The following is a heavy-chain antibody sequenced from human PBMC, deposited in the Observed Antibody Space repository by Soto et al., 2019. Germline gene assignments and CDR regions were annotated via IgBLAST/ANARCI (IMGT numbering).Heavy chain of an antibody. J-gene: IGHJ4*02. Sequence: KTSETLSLTCTVSGGSMSSYYWTWLRQSPGRGLEWIGYISFSGSTYYNPSLKSRVTMSVDTSKNQFSLKLSSVTAADTAVYYCARGGYGDYESNYFDYWGQGTLVTVSS. CDR2: ISFSGST. D-gene: IGHD4-17*01. V-gene: IGHV4-59*12. CDR1: GGSMSSYY. CDR3: ARGGYGDYESNYFDY.